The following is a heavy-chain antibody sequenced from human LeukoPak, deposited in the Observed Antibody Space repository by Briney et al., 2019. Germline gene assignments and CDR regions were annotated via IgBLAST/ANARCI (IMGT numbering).Heavy chain of an antibody. D-gene: IGHD3-22*01. Sequence: QTGGSLRLSCAASGLTFSSYAMSWVRQAPGKGLEWVSAISGSGGSTYYADSVKGRFTISRDNSKNTLYLQMNSLRAEDTAVYYCAKDQDYYDSGAFDYWGQGTLVTVSS. CDR1: GLTFSSYA. J-gene: IGHJ4*02. CDR3: AKDQDYYDSGAFDY. CDR2: ISGSGGST. V-gene: IGHV3-23*01.